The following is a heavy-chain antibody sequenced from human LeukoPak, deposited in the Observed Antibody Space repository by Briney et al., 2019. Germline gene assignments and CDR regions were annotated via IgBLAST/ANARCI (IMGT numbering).Heavy chain of an antibody. J-gene: IGHJ4*02. CDR2: INSDGSSA. V-gene: IGHV3-74*01. Sequence: GGSLRLSCAASGFTFSSYWMHWVRQAPGKGLVWVSRINSDGSSASYADSVKGRFTISRDNAKNTLYLQMNSLRAEDTAVYHCAREWLAKNDYWVQGTLVTVSS. CDR3: AREWLAKNDY. CDR1: GFTFSSYW. D-gene: IGHD6-19*01.